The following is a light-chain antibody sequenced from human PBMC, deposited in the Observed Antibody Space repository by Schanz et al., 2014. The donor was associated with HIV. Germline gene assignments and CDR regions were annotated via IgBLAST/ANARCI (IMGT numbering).Light chain of an antibody. CDR1: SSDIGTYNL. J-gene: IGLJ2*01. Sequence: QSVLTQPASVSGSPGQSITISCTGTSSDIGTYNLVSWYQQHPGKAPKLMIFEASKRPSGVSDRFSGSKSDNTASLTISGLQADDEADYYCCSYAGSYTFVLFGGGTKLTVL. V-gene: IGLV2-23*02. CDR3: CSYAGSYTFVL. CDR2: EAS.